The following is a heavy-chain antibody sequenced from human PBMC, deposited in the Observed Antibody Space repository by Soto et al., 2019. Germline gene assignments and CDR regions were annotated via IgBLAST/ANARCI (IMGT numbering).Heavy chain of an antibody. CDR3: ARGSPEINAGALVVFVM. D-gene: IGHD3-16*01. CDR1: GGTFSSYA. Sequence: SVKVSCKASGGTFSSYAISWVRQAPGQGLEWMGGIIPIFGTANYAQKFQGRVTITADESTSTAYMELSSLRSEDTAVYYCARGSPEINAGALVVFVMWGKGKTVTFPS. J-gene: IGHJ6*03. CDR2: IIPIFGTA. V-gene: IGHV1-69*13.